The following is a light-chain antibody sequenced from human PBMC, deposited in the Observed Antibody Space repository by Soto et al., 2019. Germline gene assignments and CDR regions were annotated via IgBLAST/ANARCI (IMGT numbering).Light chain of an antibody. Sequence: QSVLTQPPSVSGDPGQRVTISCTGSSSDIGAHYDVHWYQQLPGTAPKLLIYGNNNRPSGVPDRFSGSKSGTSASLAITGLQAEDEAYYYCPSYDSSLSGWVFGGGTKLTVL. CDR1: SSDIGAHYD. V-gene: IGLV1-40*01. CDR2: GNN. CDR3: PSYDSSLSGWV. J-gene: IGLJ3*02.